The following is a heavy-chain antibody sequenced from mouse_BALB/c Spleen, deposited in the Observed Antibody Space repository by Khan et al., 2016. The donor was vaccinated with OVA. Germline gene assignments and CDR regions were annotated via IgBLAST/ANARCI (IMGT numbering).Heavy chain of an antibody. CDR2: IFPGSGTP. D-gene: IGHD2-12*01. Sequence: QVQLQQSVPELVNPGASLKVSCKASGYTFTDYIIGWVKQSTRQGLEWIGDIFPGSGTPYYNEKFKDKATLTADKSSNTAYMQLSSLTSDDSLVYLCARERYSVCAYWGQGTLVTVSA. J-gene: IGHJ3*01. V-gene: IGHV1-77*01. CDR1: GYTFTDYI. CDR3: ARERYSVCAY.